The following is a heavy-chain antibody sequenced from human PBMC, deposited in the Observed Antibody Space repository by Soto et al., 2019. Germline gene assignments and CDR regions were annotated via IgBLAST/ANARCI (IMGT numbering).Heavy chain of an antibody. CDR2: IYYSGST. J-gene: IGHJ4*02. Sequence: SETLSLTCTVSGFSISSSSYYWGWIRQPPGKGLEWIGSIYYSGSTYYNPSLKSRVTISVDTSKNQFSLKLSSVTAADTAVYYCAKDQGSSWYEIDYWGQGTLVTVSS. V-gene: IGHV4-39*07. D-gene: IGHD6-13*01. CDR1: GFSISSSSYY. CDR3: AKDQGSSWYEIDY.